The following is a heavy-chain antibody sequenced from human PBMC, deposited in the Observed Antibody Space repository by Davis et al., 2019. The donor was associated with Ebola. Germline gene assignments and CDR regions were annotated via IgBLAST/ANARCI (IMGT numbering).Heavy chain of an antibody. CDR2: IYYSGST. CDR3: ASAIVVLMDV. CDR1: GGPISSSSYY. V-gene: IGHV4-39*01. J-gene: IGHJ6*02. D-gene: IGHD2-15*01. Sequence: SETLSLTCTVSGGPISSSSYYWGWIRQPPGKGLEWIGSIYYSGSTYYNPSLKSRVTISVDTSKNQFSLKLSSVTAADTAVYYCASAIVVLMDVWGQGTTVTVSS.